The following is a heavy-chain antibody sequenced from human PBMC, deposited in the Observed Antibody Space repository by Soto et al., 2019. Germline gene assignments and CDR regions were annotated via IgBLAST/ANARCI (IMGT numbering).Heavy chain of an antibody. Sequence: EVQLVESGGGLVKAGGSLRLSCAASGFTFSDYSINWVRQAPGKGLEWVSTISRIHKIYYADSVKGRFTISRDNAQNSLYLKMNSLRGEDTAVYYCARDLRTVAAYGFDIWGRGTMVTVSS. CDR3: ARDLRTVAAYGFDI. CDR1: GFTFSDYS. D-gene: IGHD4-4*01. V-gene: IGHV3-21*01. J-gene: IGHJ3*02. CDR2: ISRIHKI.